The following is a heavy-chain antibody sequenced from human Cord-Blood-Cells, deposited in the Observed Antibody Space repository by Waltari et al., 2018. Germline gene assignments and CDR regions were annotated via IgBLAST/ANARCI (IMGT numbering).Heavy chain of an antibody. Sequence: QVQLQESGPGLVKPSETLSLTCTVSGGSISSYYWSWIRQPPGKGLEWIGYIYYSGSTNYNPSLNSRVTISVDTSKNQFSLKLSSVTAADTAVYYCARHRMSSSSLGYWGQGTLVTVSS. V-gene: IGHV4-59*08. CDR2: IYYSGST. D-gene: IGHD6-6*01. CDR1: GGSISSYY. CDR3: ARHRMSSSSLGY. J-gene: IGHJ4*02.